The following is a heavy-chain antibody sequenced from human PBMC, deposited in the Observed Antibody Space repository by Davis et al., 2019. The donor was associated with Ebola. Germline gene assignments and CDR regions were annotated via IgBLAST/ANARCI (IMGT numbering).Heavy chain of an antibody. CDR1: GFTFSDYN. Sequence: GVLKISCAASGFTFSDYNMSWIRQAPGKGLEWLSCIIGSGYRYYADSVKGRFTISRDNANNLLYLQMNSLRADDTAVYYCARDVGDAYSGSDYWGQGTLVTVSS. CDR3: ARDVGDAYSGSDY. D-gene: IGHD6-13*01. J-gene: IGHJ4*02. V-gene: IGHV3-69-1*01. CDR2: IIGSGYR.